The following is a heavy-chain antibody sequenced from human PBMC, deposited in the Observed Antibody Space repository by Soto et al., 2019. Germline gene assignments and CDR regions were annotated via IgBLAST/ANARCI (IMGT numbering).Heavy chain of an antibody. J-gene: IGHJ5*02. V-gene: IGHV1-18*04. D-gene: IGHD4-17*01. CDR2: ISVYNGNT. CDR1: GYTFTSDG. CDR3: ARDNDYRLDP. Sequence: ASVKVSCKASGYTFTSDGISWVRQAPGQGLEWMGWISVYNGNTNYAQKLQGRVTMTTDTSTNTAYMELRTLRSDDTAVYYCARDNDYRLDPSGEGTIVTVSP.